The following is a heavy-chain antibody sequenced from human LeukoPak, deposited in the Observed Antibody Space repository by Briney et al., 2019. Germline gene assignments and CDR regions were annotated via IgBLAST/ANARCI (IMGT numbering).Heavy chain of an antibody. D-gene: IGHD3-10*01. CDR1: GFTFSSYA. CDR3: AKDPYYYGSGSYL. CDR2: ISGSGGST. Sequence: GGSLRLSCAASGFTFSSYAMSWVRQAPGKGLEWVSAISGSGGSTYYADSVKGRLTISRDNSKNTLYLQMNSLRAEDTAVYYCAKDPYYYGSGSYLWGQGTLVTVSS. V-gene: IGHV3-23*01. J-gene: IGHJ4*02.